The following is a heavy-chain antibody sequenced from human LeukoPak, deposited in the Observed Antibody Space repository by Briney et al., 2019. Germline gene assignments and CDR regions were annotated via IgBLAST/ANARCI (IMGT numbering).Heavy chain of an antibody. D-gene: IGHD6-13*01. V-gene: IGHV3-9*01. Sequence: GRSLRLSCAASGFTFDDYAMHWVRQAPGKGLEWVSGISWNSGSIGYADSVKGRFTISRDDAKNSLYLQMNNLRADDTAVYYCAREGRESAGKDYWGQGTLVTVSS. J-gene: IGHJ4*02. CDR2: ISWNSGSI. CDR3: AREGRESAGKDY. CDR1: GFTFDDYA.